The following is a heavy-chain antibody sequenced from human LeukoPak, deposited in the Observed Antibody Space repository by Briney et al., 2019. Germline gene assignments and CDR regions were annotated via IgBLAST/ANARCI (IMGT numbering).Heavy chain of an antibody. D-gene: IGHD3-22*01. CDR2: VNHSGST. CDR1: GGSFSGYY. Sequence: ASETLSLTCAVYGGSFSGYYWSWIRQPPGKGLEWIGEVNHSGSTNYNPSLKSRVTISVDTSKNQFSLKLSSVTAADTAVYYCARASSGAPRLGFDPWGQGTQVTVSS. CDR3: ARASSGAPRLGFDP. J-gene: IGHJ5*02. V-gene: IGHV4-34*01.